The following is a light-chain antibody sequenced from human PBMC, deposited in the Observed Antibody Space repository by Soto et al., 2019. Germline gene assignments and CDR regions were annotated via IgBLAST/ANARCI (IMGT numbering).Light chain of an antibody. V-gene: IGKV3-20*01. CDR1: QSISSSY. CDR2: GAS. CDR3: XQYYSYPRT. Sequence: EIVLTQSPGTLSFSPGKRDTLSCRASQSISSSYLAWYQQRPGQAPRLLIYGASSRATGTPDRFSGSGSGTEFTLTISCLQSEDFATYYCXQYYSYPRTFGQGTKV. J-gene: IGKJ1*01.